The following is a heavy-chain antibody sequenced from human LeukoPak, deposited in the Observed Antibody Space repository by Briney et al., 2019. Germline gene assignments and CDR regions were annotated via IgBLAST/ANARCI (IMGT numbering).Heavy chain of an antibody. J-gene: IGHJ3*02. Sequence: GGSLRLPCAASGFTVSSNYMSWVRQAPGKGLEWVSVIYSGGSTYCADSVKGRFTISRDNSKNTLYLQMNSLRAEDTAVYYCAREISRTGAFDIWGQGTMVTVSS. CDR2: IYSGGST. D-gene: IGHD3-3*02. CDR1: GFTVSSNY. V-gene: IGHV3-53*05. CDR3: AREISRTGAFDI.